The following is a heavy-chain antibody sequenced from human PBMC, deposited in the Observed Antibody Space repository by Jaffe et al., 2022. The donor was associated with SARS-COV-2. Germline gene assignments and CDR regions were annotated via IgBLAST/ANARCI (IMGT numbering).Heavy chain of an antibody. CDR3: AGGGLEYFHY. CDR1: GFIFSSYA. D-gene: IGHD3-16*01. Sequence: QVQLVESGGRVVQPGRSLRLSCSASGFIFSSYAMHWVRQAPGKGLEWVTLVSYDGSNDYYADSVKGRFTISRDNSKNMMYLQMNSLRGEDTAVYYCAGGGLEYFHYWGQGTLVTVSS. CDR2: VSYDGSND. V-gene: IGHV3-30*01. J-gene: IGHJ1*01.